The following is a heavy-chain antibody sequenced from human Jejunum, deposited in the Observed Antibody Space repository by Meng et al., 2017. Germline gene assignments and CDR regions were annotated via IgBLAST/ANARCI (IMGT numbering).Heavy chain of an antibody. J-gene: IGHJ4*02. CDR2: FTRGGTT. V-gene: IGHV4-34*02. Sequence: VQLKQWCSGLLKALETLSLTSAVYGGSIIGYFWSWIRQAPGEGLEWVGEFTRGGTTNYNPSLKSRVTISADTSKNQFSLTLSSVSAADTAVYYCARHEVDFDNWGQGTLVTVSS. D-gene: IGHD1-26*01. CDR1: GGSIIGYF. CDR3: ARHEVDFDN.